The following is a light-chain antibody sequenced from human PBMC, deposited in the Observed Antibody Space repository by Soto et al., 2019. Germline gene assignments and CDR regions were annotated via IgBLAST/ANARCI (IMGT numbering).Light chain of an antibody. V-gene: IGKV3-15*01. CDR3: QPYNNWPLT. J-gene: IGKJ4*01. CDR1: QSVSSN. CDR2: DTS. Sequence: EIVSMHYPGALALSPGEKATRSSRASQSVSSNLAWYQQKPGQAPRLLIYDTSTRATGVPTRFSGSRSGAEFTLTINSLQSEDFAVYYCQPYNNWPLTFGGGTKVDIK.